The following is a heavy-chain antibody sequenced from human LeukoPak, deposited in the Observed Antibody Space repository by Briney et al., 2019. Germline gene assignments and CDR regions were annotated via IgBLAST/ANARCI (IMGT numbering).Heavy chain of an antibody. CDR1: GFTFSSYW. D-gene: IGHD6-19*01. CDR3: AREGIAVAGTNMFDY. V-gene: IGHV3-7*01. CDR2: IKQDGSEK. Sequence: PGGSLRLSCAASGFTFSSYWMSWVRQAPGKGLEWVANIKQDGSEKYYVDSVKGRFTISRDNAKNSLYLQMNSLRAEDTAGYYCAREGIAVAGTNMFDYWGQGTLVTVSS. J-gene: IGHJ4*02.